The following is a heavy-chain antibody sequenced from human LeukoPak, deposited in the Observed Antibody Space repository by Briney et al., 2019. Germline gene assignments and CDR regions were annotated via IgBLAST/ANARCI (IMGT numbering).Heavy chain of an antibody. CDR3: ARVSFGPASEWFDP. J-gene: IGHJ5*02. D-gene: IGHD3/OR15-3a*01. Sequence: PGGSLRLSCAVSGFNVRSKYMSWVRQAPGKGLECVSVFYSGGTTAYADSVKGRFTVSIDNSNNTLYLQMNSLRAEDTAVYYCARVSFGPASEWFDPWGQGTLVTVSS. CDR2: FYSGGTT. V-gene: IGHV3-53*01. CDR1: GFNVRSKY.